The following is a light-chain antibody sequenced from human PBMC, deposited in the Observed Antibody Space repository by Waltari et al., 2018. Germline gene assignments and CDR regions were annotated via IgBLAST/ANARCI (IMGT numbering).Light chain of an antibody. CDR3: SSYTATRHYV. J-gene: IGLJ1*01. CDR2: DVS. Sequence: QSALTQPASVSGSPGQSITISCTGTSSDVGGYNFVSWYQQSPGKAPKLVIYDVSARPSGASERFSGSKSGNTASLVISGLQPEDEADYYCSSYTATRHYVFGTGTKVTVL. CDR1: SSDVGGYNF. V-gene: IGLV2-14*03.